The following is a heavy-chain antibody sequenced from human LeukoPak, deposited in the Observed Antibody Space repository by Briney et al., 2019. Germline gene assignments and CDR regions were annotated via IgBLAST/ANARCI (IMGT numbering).Heavy chain of an antibody. J-gene: IGHJ4*02. V-gene: IGHV1-46*01. CDR3: ARETTVVTSWDY. CDR1: GYTFTSYY. Sequence: ASVKVSCKASGYTFTSYYMHWVRQAPGQGLEWMGIINPSGGSTSYAQKFQGRVTMTRDTSTSTVYMALSSLRAEDTAVYYCARETTVVTSWDYWGQGTLVTVSS. D-gene: IGHD4-23*01. CDR2: INPSGGST.